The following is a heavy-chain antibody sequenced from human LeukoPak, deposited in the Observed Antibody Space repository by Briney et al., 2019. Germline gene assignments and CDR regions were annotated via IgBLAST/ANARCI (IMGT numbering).Heavy chain of an antibody. CDR1: GYTFTSYG. CDR2: MNANSGNT. CDR3: ARGRLGFGELLYAGKRDWFDP. V-gene: IGHV1-8*01. J-gene: IGHJ5*02. D-gene: IGHD3-10*01. Sequence: ASVKVSCKASGYTFTSYGINWVRQAPGQGLEWMGWMNANSGNTDYAQKLQGRVTMTTNTSISTAYMELSSLRSEDTAVYYCARGRLGFGELLYAGKRDWFDPWGQGTLVTVSS.